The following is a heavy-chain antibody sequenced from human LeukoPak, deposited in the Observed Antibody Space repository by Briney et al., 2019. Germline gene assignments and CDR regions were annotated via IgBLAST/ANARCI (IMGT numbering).Heavy chain of an antibody. J-gene: IGHJ4*02. CDR1: GFSFSGYA. Sequence: GGSLRLSCAASGFSFSGYAMNWVRQAPGKGLEWVSSISGSGSDIYNAQSMNGRITISRDNAKNSLYLQMNSLRAEDTAVYYCARTSYYYDSSGEPPLDYWGQGTLVTVSS. V-gene: IGHV3-21*01. D-gene: IGHD3-22*01. CDR3: ARTSYYYDSSGEPPLDY. CDR2: ISGSGSDI.